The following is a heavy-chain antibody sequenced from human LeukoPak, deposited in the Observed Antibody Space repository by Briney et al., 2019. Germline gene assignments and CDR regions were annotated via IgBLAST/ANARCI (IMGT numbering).Heavy chain of an antibody. CDR2: INHSGST. J-gene: IGHJ4*02. D-gene: IGHD3-16*02. CDR3: AMITFGGVIGLDY. Sequence: SSETLSLTCAVYGGSFSGYYWSWIRQPPGQGLEWIGEINHSGSTNYNPSLKSRVTISVDTSKNQFSLKLSSVTAADTAVYFCAMITFGGVIGLDYWGQGTLVTVSS. V-gene: IGHV4-34*01. CDR1: GGSFSGYY.